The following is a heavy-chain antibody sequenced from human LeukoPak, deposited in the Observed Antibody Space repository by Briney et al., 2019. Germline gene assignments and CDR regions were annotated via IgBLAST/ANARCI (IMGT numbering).Heavy chain of an antibody. J-gene: IGHJ6*02. CDR2: INPSGGST. D-gene: IGHD3-22*01. V-gene: IGHV1-46*01. CDR1: GYTFTSYY. Sequence: ASVKVSCKASGYTFTSYYMHWVRQAPGQGLEWMGIINPSGGSTSYAQKFQGRVTMTRDTSTSTVYMELSSLRSEDTAVYYCARGPAYYYDSSGYYYTYYYGMDVWGQGTTVTVSS. CDR3: ARGPAYYYDSSGYYYTYYYGMDV.